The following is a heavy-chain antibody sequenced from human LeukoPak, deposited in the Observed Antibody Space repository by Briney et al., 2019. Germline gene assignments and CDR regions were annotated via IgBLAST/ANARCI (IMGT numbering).Heavy chain of an antibody. CDR3: AKDSSAARPRVEEFDY. CDR1: GFTFNTYW. CDR2: IKQDGSEK. D-gene: IGHD6-6*01. V-gene: IGHV3-7*01. Sequence: PGGSLRLSCAASGFTFNTYWMSWVRQAPGKGLEWVANIKQDGSEKYYVDSVKGRFTISRDNAKNSLYLQMNSLRAEDTAVYYCAKDSSAARPRVEEFDYWGQGTLVTVSS. J-gene: IGHJ4*02.